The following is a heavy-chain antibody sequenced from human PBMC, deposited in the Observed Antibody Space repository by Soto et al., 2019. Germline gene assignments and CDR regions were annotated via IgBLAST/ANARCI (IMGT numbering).Heavy chain of an antibody. CDR3: ARGVAVPGAHIDY. J-gene: IGHJ4*02. CDR2: VYYTGST. D-gene: IGHD6-19*01. V-gene: IGHV4-59*01. CDR1: GGSISGSY. Sequence: WETLSLTCGVSGGSISGSYWSWIRQSPGKGLEWLGYVYYTGSTNYSPSLRSRVSISVDTSKNEFSLRLSSVTAADTAVYFCARGVAVPGAHIDYWGQGTQVTVSS.